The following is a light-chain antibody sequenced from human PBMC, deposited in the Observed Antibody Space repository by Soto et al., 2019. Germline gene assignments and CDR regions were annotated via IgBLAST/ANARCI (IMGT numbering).Light chain of an antibody. V-gene: IGKV1-39*01. CDR3: QQSFSTLWT. CDR1: QSISSY. Sequence: DIQMTQSPSSLSASVGDRVTITCRASQSISSYLNWYQQKPGKAPTLLIYGASSLHRGVPSRFSGSGSGTDFTLTISSLQPEDFATYSCQQSFSTLWTFGQGTKVEIK. J-gene: IGKJ1*01. CDR2: GAS.